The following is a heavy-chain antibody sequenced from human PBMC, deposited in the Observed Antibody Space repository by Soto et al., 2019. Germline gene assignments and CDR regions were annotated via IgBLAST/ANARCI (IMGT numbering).Heavy chain of an antibody. V-gene: IGHV4-39*01. Sequence: QLQLQESGPGLVKASETLSLTCTVSGGSITRNNHFWGWIRQSLGKGLEWIGSIQYGGTTNYNPSLKSRVIMSAETSKNHFSLMMNSVTAADTAVYYCARLGSSGWYQGSYFDYWGQGTLVTVSS. CDR1: GGSITRNNHF. D-gene: IGHD6-19*01. CDR3: ARLGSSGWYQGSYFDY. J-gene: IGHJ4*02. CDR2: IQYGGTT.